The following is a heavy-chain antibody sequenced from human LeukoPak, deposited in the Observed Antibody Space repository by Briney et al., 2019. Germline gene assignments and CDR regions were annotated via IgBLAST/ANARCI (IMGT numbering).Heavy chain of an antibody. Sequence: SETLSLTCTVSGGSISSSSYYWGWIRQPPGKGLEWIGSIYYSGSTYYNPSLKSRVTISVDTSKNQFSLKLSSATAADTAVYYCARLPRLRYRGNYMDVWGKGTTVTISS. CDR1: GGSISSSSYY. CDR2: IYYSGST. CDR3: ARLPRLRYRGNYMDV. V-gene: IGHV4-39*07. D-gene: IGHD3-9*01. J-gene: IGHJ6*03.